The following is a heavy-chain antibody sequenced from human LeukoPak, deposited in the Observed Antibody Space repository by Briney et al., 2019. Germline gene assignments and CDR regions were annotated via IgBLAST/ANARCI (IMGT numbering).Heavy chain of an antibody. CDR2: IIPIFGTA. Sequence: GASVKVSCKASGGTFSSYAISWVRQAPGQGLEWMGGIIPIFGTANYAQKFQGRVTITADKSTSTAYMELSSLRSEDTAVYYCARRESTGGWYIRLDRSFDYWSQGTLVTVSS. J-gene: IGHJ4*02. CDR1: GGTFSSYA. CDR3: ARRESTGGWYIRLDRSFDY. D-gene: IGHD6-19*01. V-gene: IGHV1-69*06.